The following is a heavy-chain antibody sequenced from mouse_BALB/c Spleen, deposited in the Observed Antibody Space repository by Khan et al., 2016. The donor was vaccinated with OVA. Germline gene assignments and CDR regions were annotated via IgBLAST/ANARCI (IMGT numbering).Heavy chain of an antibody. CDR3: ASLRNYYAMDY. CDR1: GFNIKDTY. CDR2: IDPANGNT. Sequence: EVQLQQSGAELVKPGASVKLSCTASGFNIKDTYMHWVKQRPEQGLEWIGRIDPANGNTKYDRKFRGKATITADTSSNTADLQLSSLTSEDTAVYYCASLRNYYAMDYWGQGTSVTVSS. D-gene: IGHD1-1*01. V-gene: IGHV14-3*02. J-gene: IGHJ4*01.